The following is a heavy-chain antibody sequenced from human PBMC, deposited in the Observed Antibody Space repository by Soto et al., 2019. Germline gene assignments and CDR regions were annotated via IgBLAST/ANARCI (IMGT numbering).Heavy chain of an antibody. J-gene: IGHJ6*02. D-gene: IGHD3-10*01. CDR3: ARGHDGSGSYPLHYYYYYGMDV. V-gene: IGHV4-34*01. Sequence: QVQLQQWGAGLLKPSETLSLTCAVYGGSFSGYYWSWIRQPPGKGLEWIGEINHSGSTNYNPSLKSRVTISVDTSKNQFSLKLSSVTAADTAVYYCARGHDGSGSYPLHYYYYYGMDVWGQGTTVTVSS. CDR2: INHSGST. CDR1: GGSFSGYY.